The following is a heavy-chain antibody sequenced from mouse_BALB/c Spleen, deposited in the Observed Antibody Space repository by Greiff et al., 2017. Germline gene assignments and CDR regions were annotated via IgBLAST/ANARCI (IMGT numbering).Heavy chain of an antibody. CDR3: ARTAGYYDYDGYYAMDY. D-gene: IGHD2-4*01. CDR1: GYTFTSYY. CDR2: IYPGNVNT. V-gene: IGHV1S56*01. J-gene: IGHJ4*01. Sequence: QVQLQQSGPELVKPGASVRISCKASGYTFTSYYIHWVKQRPGQGLEWIGWIYPGNVNTKYNEKFKGKATLTADKSSSTAYMQLSSLTSEDSAVYFCARTAGYYDYDGYYAMDYWGQGTSVTVSS.